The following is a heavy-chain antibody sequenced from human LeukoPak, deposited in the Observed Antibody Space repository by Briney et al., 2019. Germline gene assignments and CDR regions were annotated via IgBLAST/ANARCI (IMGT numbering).Heavy chain of an antibody. CDR1: GYTFTVYY. D-gene: IGHD6-6*01. CDR2: ISAYNGNT. Sequence: GASVKVSCKASGYTFTVYYLHWVRQAPGQGLEWMGWISAYNGNTNYAQKLQGRVTMTTDTSTSTAYMELRSLRSDDTAVYYCAREGPSWQLVPNWFDPWGQGTLVTVSS. CDR3: AREGPSWQLVPNWFDP. V-gene: IGHV1-18*04. J-gene: IGHJ5*02.